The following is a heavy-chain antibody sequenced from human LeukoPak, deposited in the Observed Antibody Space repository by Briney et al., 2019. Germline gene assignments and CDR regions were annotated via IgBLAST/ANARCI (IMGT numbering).Heavy chain of an antibody. V-gene: IGHV3-73*01. J-gene: IGHJ6*02. CDR2: IRGRAHNYAT. Sequence: GGSLRLSCAASGFTFDDSALHWVRQASGKGLGWIGRIRGRAHNYATTYAASVKGRFSISRDDSKSTAYLQMNSLKTEDTAVYYCTRREGYGMDVWGQGTTVTVS. CDR1: GFTFDDSA. CDR3: TRREGYGMDV.